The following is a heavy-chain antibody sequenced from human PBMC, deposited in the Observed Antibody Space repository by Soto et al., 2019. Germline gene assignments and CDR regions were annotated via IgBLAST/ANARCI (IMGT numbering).Heavy chain of an antibody. Sequence: SVKVSCKASGGTFSRSAISWVRQAPGQGLEWMGGIIPFLDSATYAQKFQGRLTITADASTTTAYMELTSLKSDDTALYYCARVPCITTTCSPLNWFDPWGQGTLVTVSS. D-gene: IGHD2-2*01. CDR2: IIPFLDSA. CDR1: GGTFSRSA. V-gene: IGHV1-69*13. CDR3: ARVPCITTTCSPLNWFDP. J-gene: IGHJ5*02.